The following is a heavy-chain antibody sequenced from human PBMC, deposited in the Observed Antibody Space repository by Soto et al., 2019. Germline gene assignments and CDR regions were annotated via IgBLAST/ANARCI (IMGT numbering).Heavy chain of an antibody. CDR1: GFTFSDYY. D-gene: IGHD6-13*01. V-gene: IGHV3-11*01. CDR3: AREEGIAAAGTSNWFYP. J-gene: IGHJ5*02. CDR2: ISSSGSTI. Sequence: LRLSCASSGFTFSDYYMSWIRQAPGKGLEWVSYISSSGSTIYYADSVKGRFTISRDNAKNSLYLQMNSLRAEDTAVYYCAREEGIAAAGTSNWFYPWGKGTLVTVSS.